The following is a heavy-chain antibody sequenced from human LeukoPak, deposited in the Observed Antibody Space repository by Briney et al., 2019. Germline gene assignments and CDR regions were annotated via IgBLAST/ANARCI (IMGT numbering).Heavy chain of an antibody. J-gene: IGHJ4*02. Sequence: PGGSLRLSCEASGFTFSDFYMSWIRQAPGQRLEWMVWINAGNGNTKYSQEFQDRVTITRDTSPSTVYMELSSLRSEDLAVYYCARTRDYGGNWGFDYWGQGTLVTVSS. CDR1: GFTFSDFY. CDR3: ARTRDYGGNWGFDY. V-gene: IGHV1-3*03. CDR2: INAGNGNT. D-gene: IGHD4-23*01.